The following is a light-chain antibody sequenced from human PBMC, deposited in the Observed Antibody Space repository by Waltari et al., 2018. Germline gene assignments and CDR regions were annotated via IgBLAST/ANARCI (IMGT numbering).Light chain of an antibody. CDR1: SSNLGAGYA. CDR3: QSYDLSLSGSRV. Sequence: QSVLPQPPSGSGPPGQRVPPPVTGSSSNLGAGYAVTWCQQLPGTAPKLPILQNNNRPAGVPDRCSGSKSGTSASLSIPGLQAEDEADYYCQSYDLSLSGSRVFGGGTKLTVL. J-gene: IGLJ3*02. CDR2: QNN. V-gene: IGLV1-40*01.